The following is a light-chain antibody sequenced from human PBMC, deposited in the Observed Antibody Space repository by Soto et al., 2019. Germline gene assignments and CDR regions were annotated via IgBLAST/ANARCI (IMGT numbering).Light chain of an antibody. Sequence: QSALTQPPSVSGSPGQSVTISCTGTSADVGIYNRVAWYQQPPGTSPKLVICDVSNWPSGVPDRFSGSKSGSTASLTISGLQAEDEADYYCSSYTTSNTYVFGTGTKVTVL. CDR1: SADVGIYNR. CDR3: SSYTTSNTYV. CDR2: DVS. V-gene: IGLV2-18*02. J-gene: IGLJ1*01.